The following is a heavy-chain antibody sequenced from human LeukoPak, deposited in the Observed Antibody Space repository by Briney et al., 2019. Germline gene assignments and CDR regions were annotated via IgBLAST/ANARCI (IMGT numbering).Heavy chain of an antibody. D-gene: IGHD3-9*01. Sequence: PGRSLRLSCAASGFTFSSYGMHWVRQAPGKGLEWVAVISYDGSNKYYAGSVKGRFTISRDNSKNTLYLQMNSLRAEDTAVYYCAKGFGRRTSPENVLRYFDWLLPPLGYWGQGTLVTVSS. CDR2: ISYDGSNK. J-gene: IGHJ4*02. V-gene: IGHV3-30*18. CDR3: AKGFGRRTSPENVLRYFDWLLPPLGY. CDR1: GFTFSSYG.